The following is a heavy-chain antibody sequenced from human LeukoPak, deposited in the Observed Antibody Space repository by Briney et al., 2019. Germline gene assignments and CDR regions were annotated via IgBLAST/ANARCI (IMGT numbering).Heavy chain of an antibody. D-gene: IGHD3-22*01. J-gene: IGHJ3*02. CDR2: LFGGGTA. V-gene: IGHV3-53*01. CDR3: ARGGHSMIVAFDI. CDR1: GFIVNTNY. Sequence: GGSLRLSCAASGFIVNTNYMTWVRQAPGKGLEWVSLLFGGGTAYYADSVKGRFTISRDISKNTLYLQMNSPRVEDTAVYYCARGGHSMIVAFDIWGQGTMVTVSS.